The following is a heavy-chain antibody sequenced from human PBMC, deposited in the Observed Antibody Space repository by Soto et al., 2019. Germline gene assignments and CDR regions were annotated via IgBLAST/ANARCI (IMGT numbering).Heavy chain of an antibody. CDR1: GGSISGYY. J-gene: IGHJ6*03. CDR3: ARSYLGYCSGGSCRNYYYYYMDV. D-gene: IGHD2-15*01. Sequence: SETLSLTCTVSGGSISGYYWSWIRQSPEKGLEWIGHVYYSGSTKYNPSLKSRVTISVDTSKNQFSLNLRSVTAADTAVYYCARSYLGYCSGGSCRNYYYYYMDVWGKGTTVTVSS. CDR2: VYYSGST. V-gene: IGHV4-59*08.